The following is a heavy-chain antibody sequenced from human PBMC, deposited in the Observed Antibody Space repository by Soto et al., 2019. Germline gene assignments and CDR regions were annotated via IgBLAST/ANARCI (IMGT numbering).Heavy chain of an antibody. CDR1: GGTFSSYG. CDR3: AVKSGYSQYYYALDV. V-gene: IGHV1-69*01. Sequence: QVQLVQSGAEVKKPGSSVKVSCKASGGTFSSYGITWVRQAPGQGLEWMGGIIPIFGTPNYAQKFRGRVTITADESTSTVYMELSSLRSEDTAVYYCAVKSGYSQYYYALDVWGQVTTVTVSS. D-gene: IGHD3-3*01. CDR2: IIPIFGTP. J-gene: IGHJ6*02.